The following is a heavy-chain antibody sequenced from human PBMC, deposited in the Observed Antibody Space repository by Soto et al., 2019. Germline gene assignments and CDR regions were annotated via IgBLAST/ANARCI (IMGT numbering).Heavy chain of an antibody. D-gene: IGHD6-19*01. V-gene: IGHV5-51*01. CDR2: IYPGDSDT. CDR3: ARKAEGSGSYVYYSGMDV. CDR1: GYSFTSYW. J-gene: IGHJ6*02. Sequence: PGESLKISCKGSGYSFTSYWIGWVRQMPGKGLEWMGIIYPGDSDTRYSPSFQGQVTISADKSISTAYLQWSSLKASDTAIYYCARKAEGSGSYVYYSGMDVWGQGTTVTVSS.